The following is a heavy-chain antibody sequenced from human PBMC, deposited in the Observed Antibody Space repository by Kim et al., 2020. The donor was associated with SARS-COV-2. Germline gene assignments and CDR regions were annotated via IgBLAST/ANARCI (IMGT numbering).Heavy chain of an antibody. V-gene: IGHV3-23*01. Sequence: GGSLRLSCAASGFTFSSYAMSWVHQAPGKGLEWVSAISGSGGSTYYADSVKGRFTISRDNSKNTLYLQMNSLRAEDTAVYYCAKDGYSSGWYGPYFDYWGQGTLVTVSS. CDR3: AKDGYSSGWYGPYFDY. CDR2: ISGSGGST. CDR1: GFTFSSYA. J-gene: IGHJ4*02. D-gene: IGHD6-19*01.